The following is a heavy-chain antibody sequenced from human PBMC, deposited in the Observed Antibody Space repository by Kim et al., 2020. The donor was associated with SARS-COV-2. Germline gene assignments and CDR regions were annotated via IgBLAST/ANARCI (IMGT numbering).Heavy chain of an antibody. V-gene: IGHV4-39*01. D-gene: IGHD6-19*01. J-gene: IGHJ4*02. Sequence: SETLSLTCTVSGGSISSSSYYWGWIRQPPGKGLEWIGSIYYSGSTYYNPSLKSRVTISVDTSKNQFSLKLSSVTAADTAVYYCARALVSIAVADPFDYWGQGTLVTVSS. CDR2: IYYSGST. CDR3: ARALVSIAVADPFDY. CDR1: GGSISSSSYY.